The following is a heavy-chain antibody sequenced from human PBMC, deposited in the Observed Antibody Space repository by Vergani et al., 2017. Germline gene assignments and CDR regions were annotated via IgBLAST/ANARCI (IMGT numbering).Heavy chain of an antibody. CDR3: ARDRAAAGTEASFDY. D-gene: IGHD6-13*01. J-gene: IGHJ4*02. V-gene: IGHV1-69*08. Sequence: QVQLVQSGAEVKKPGSSVKVSCKASGGTFSSYTISWVRQAPGQGLEWMGRIIPILGIANYAQKFQGRVTITADKSTSTAYKELSSLRSEDTAVYYCARDRAAAGTEASFDYWGQGTLVTVSS. CDR1: GGTFSSYT. CDR2: IIPILGIA.